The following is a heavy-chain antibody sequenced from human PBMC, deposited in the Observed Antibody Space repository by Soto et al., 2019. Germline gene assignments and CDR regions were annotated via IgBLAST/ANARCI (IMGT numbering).Heavy chain of an antibody. CDR3: ARGGGNSDWYSAFDI. Sequence: GGSLRLSCAATGFTFSTYWVHWVRQAPGKGLVWVSRINSDGSTTNYADSVKGRFTISRDNAKNTLYLQMNSLRAEDTAVYYWARGGGNSDWYSAFDIWGQGTMVTVSS. D-gene: IGHD6-19*01. CDR2: INSDGSTT. V-gene: IGHV3-74*01. J-gene: IGHJ3*02. CDR1: GFTFSTYW.